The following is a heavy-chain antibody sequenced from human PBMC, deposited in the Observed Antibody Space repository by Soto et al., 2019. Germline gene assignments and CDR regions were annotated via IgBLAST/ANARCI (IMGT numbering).Heavy chain of an antibody. Sequence: QVQLVQSGAEVKKPGSSVKVSCKASGGTFSSYAISWVRQAPGQGLEWMGGIIPIFGTANYAQKFQGRVTTTGDESTGTVYKELSSLRSEDTAGYYCARDGAAAGTGYWGQGTLVTVSS. V-gene: IGHV1-69*01. CDR2: IIPIFGTA. D-gene: IGHD6-13*01. CDR1: GGTFSSYA. J-gene: IGHJ4*02. CDR3: ARDGAAAGTGY.